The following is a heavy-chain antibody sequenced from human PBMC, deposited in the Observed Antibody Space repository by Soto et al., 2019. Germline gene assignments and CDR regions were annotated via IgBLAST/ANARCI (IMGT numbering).Heavy chain of an antibody. CDR3: GRPFFPSRYQGYGMVG. CDR1: GGSISSYY. J-gene: IGHJ6*02. V-gene: IGHV4-59*01. D-gene: IGHD6-13*01. Sequence: SETLSLTCTVSGGSISSYYWSWIRQPPGKGLEWIGYIYYSGSTNYNPSLKSRVTISVDTSKNQFSLKLSSVTAADTAVYYCGRPFFPSRYQGYGMVGWGQGTTVTVSS. CDR2: IYYSGST.